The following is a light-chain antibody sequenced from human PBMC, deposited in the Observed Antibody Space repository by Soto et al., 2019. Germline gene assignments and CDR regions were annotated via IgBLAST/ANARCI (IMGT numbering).Light chain of an antibody. Sequence: QSVLTQPPSASGTPVQRVTVSCSGSSSNIASNTVNWYQQLPGTAPKLLIYSNDQRPSGVPDRFSASKSGTSASLAISGRQSEDEADYYCASWDDSLNGHVFGTGTKVTVL. J-gene: IGLJ1*01. CDR1: SSNIASNT. V-gene: IGLV1-44*01. CDR2: SND. CDR3: ASWDDSLNGHV.